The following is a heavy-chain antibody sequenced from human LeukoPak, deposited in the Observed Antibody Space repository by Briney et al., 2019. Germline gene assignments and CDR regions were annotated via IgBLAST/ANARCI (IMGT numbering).Heavy chain of an antibody. CDR2: IYYSGNT. J-gene: IGHJ6*03. V-gene: IGHV4-39*07. CDR3: ARDRGWTTMARGIPAPGYMDV. CDR1: GVSISSSNSY. D-gene: IGHD3-10*01. Sequence: SETLSLTCTVSGVSISSSNSYWGWIRQPPGKGLEWIGSIYYSGNTYYNASLKSQVSISIDTSKNQFSLRLTSVTAADMAVYYCARDRGWTTMARGIPAPGYMDVWGKGTTVTISS.